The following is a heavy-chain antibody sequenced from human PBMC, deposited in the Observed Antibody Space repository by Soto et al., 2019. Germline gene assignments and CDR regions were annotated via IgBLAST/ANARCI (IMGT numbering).Heavy chain of an antibody. CDR1: GASVSSTYW. CDR2: INHRGSA. Sequence: PSETLSLTCAVSGASVSSTYWWSWVRQPPGKGPEWIGEINHRGSANYNPSLKSRVTMSLDISKSQFSLRLTSVTAADTAVYYCAAGGGLPRYYWGQGTLVTVSS. J-gene: IGHJ4*02. CDR3: AAGGGLPRYY. V-gene: IGHV4-4*02. D-gene: IGHD5-12*01.